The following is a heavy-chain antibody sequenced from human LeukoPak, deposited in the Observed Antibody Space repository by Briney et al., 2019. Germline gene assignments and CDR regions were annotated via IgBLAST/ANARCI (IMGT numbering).Heavy chain of an antibody. J-gene: IGHJ4*02. CDR3: ARGLVYLTGHFDC. CDR2: IYSGDST. V-gene: IGHV3-53*01. D-gene: IGHD1-1*01. Sequence: GGSLRLSCAASGLTVSSNHMSWVRQAPGKGLEWVSAIYSGDSTYYSASVKGRFTISRDDSKSALYLQMNSLRAEDTAVYYCARGLVYLTGHFDCWGQGTLVIVSS. CDR1: GLTVSSNH.